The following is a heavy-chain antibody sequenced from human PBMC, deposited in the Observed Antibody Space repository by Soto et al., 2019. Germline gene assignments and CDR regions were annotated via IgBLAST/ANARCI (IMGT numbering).Heavy chain of an antibody. CDR1: GYTFTNYA. Sequence: ASVKVSCTASGYTFTNYAMHWVRQAPGQRLEWMGWINAVIGKANYAQKFQGRVTITTDESTSTAYMELSSLRSEDTAVYYCARDRREGYDSSGYYYSYWGQGTLVTVSS. CDR2: INAVIGKA. CDR3: ARDRREGYDSSGYYYSY. D-gene: IGHD3-22*01. J-gene: IGHJ4*02. V-gene: IGHV1-3*01.